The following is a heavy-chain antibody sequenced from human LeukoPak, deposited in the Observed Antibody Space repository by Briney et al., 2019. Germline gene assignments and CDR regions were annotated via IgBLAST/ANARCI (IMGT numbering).Heavy chain of an antibody. V-gene: IGHV1-18*01. CDR2: ISAYNGNT. Sequence: ASVKVSCKASGYTFTSYGISWVRQAPGQGLEWMGWISAYNGNTNYAQKLQGRVTMTTDTSTSTAYMELRSLRSDDTAVYYCARESIGGIAAAGTGYFQHWGQGTLVTVSS. CDR3: ARESIGGIAAAGTGYFQH. CDR1: GYTFTSYG. J-gene: IGHJ1*01. D-gene: IGHD6-13*01.